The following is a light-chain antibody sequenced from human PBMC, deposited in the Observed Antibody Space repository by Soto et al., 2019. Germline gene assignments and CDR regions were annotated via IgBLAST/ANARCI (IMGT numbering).Light chain of an antibody. V-gene: IGLV1-40*01. Sequence: QSVLTQPPSVSGAPGQRVTISCTGSSSNIGAGFDVHWYQQLPGAAPKLLIYANSNRPSGVPDRFSGSNSGTSASLAITGPRGGDGGGFSRHALERRLGGGVFGGGTK. CDR2: ANS. CDR3: HALERRLGGGV. J-gene: IGLJ3*02. CDR1: SSNIGAGFD.